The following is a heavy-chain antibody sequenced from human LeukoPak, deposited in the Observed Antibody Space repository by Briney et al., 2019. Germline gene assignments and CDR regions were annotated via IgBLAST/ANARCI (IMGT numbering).Heavy chain of an antibody. CDR3: ARSGIAAAGFDYYYYYMDV. D-gene: IGHD6-13*01. Sequence: GGSLRLPCAASGFTFSTYAMNWVRQAPGKGLEWVSFISNTGNNIYYADSVKGRFTISRDNAKNPLYLQMNSLRAEDTAVYYCARSGIAAAGFDYYYYYMDVWGKGTTVTVSS. V-gene: IGHV3-21*01. CDR2: ISNTGNNI. J-gene: IGHJ6*03. CDR1: GFTFSTYA.